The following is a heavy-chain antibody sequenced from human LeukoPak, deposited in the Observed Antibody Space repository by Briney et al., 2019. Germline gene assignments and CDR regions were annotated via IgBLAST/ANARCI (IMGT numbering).Heavy chain of an antibody. V-gene: IGHV4-39*07. Sequence: SETLSLTCTVSGGSISSSSYYWGWIRQPPGKGLEWIGEINHSGSTNYNPSLKSRVTISVDTSKNQFSLKLSSVTAADTAVYYCARRYKYQLRRTNWFDPWGQGTLVTVSS. CDR1: GGSISSSSYY. D-gene: IGHD2-2*01. J-gene: IGHJ5*02. CDR2: INHSGST. CDR3: ARRYKYQLRRTNWFDP.